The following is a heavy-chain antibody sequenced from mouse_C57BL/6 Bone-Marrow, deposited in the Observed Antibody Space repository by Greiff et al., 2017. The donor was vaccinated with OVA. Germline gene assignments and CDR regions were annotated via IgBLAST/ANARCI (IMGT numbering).Heavy chain of an antibody. CDR1: GYAFSSSW. J-gene: IGHJ3*01. CDR2: IYPGDGDT. D-gene: IGHD3-2*02. V-gene: IGHV1-82*01. Sequence: QVQLQQSGPELVKPGASVKISCKASGYAFSSSWMNWVKQRPGKGLEWIGRIYPGDGDTNYNGKFKGKATLTADKSSSTAYMQLSSLTSEDSAVYFCARQLRPPAWFAYWGQGTLVTVSA. CDR3: ARQLRPPAWFAY.